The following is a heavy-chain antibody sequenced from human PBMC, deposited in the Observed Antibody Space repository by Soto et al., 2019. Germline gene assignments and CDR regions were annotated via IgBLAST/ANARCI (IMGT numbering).Heavy chain of an antibody. Sequence: SETLSLTCAVSGGSISSGGYSWSWILQPPGKGLEWIGYIYHSGSTYYNPSLKSRVTISVDRSKNQFSLKLSSVTAADTAVYYCASQLRGLDYWGQGTLVTVSS. CDR3: ASQLRGLDY. CDR1: GGSISSGGYS. D-gene: IGHD4-17*01. CDR2: IYHSGST. V-gene: IGHV4-30-2*01. J-gene: IGHJ4*02.